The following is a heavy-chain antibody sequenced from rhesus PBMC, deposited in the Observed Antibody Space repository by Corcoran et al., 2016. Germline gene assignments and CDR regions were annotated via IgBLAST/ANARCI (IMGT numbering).Heavy chain of an antibody. V-gene: IGHV4-73*01. CDR2: IYGNSAST. Sequence: QVQLQQWGEGLVKPSETLSLTCAVYGGSISGYYYWSWIRQPPGKGLEWIRYIYGNSASTNYNHSLKNRVTISKDTSKNQFSLTLSSVTAADTAVYYCAREAHYGNYGPPYWCQGVLVAVSS. D-gene: IGHD4-35*01. CDR1: GGSISGYYY. J-gene: IGHJ4*01. CDR3: AREAHYGNYGPPY.